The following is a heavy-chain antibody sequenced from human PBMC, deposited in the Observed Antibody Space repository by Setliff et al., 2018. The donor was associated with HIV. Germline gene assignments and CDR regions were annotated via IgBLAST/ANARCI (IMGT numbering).Heavy chain of an antibody. CDR1: GYSIGSGSF. Sequence: SETLSLTCAVSGYSIGSGSFWGWIRQPPGKGLEWIGSIYYSGSTNYNPSLKSRVTISVDTSKNQFSLKLSSVTAADTAVYYCARVGWDYYDSSGVGEFDYWGQGTLVTVSS. CDR2: IYYSGST. CDR3: ARVGWDYYDSSGVGEFDY. D-gene: IGHD3-22*01. V-gene: IGHV4-38-2*01. J-gene: IGHJ4*02.